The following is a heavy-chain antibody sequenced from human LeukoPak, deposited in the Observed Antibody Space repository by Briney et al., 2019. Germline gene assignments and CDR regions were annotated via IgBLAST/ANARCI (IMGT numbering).Heavy chain of an antibody. J-gene: IGHJ6*03. D-gene: IGHD2-2*02. CDR3: ARGYCSSTSCYTRAPRYYYYMDV. V-gene: IGHV4-34*01. CDR1: GGPFSGYY. CDR2: INHSGST. Sequence: SETLSLTCAVYGGPFSGYYWSWIRQPPGKGLEWIGEINHSGSTNYNPSLKSRVTISVDTSKNQFSLKLSSVTAADTAVYYCARGYCSSTSCYTRAPRYYYYMDVWGKGTTVTVSS.